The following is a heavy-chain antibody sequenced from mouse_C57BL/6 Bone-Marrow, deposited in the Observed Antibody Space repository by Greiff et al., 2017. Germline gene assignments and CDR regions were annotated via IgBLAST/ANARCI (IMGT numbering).Heavy chain of an antibody. J-gene: IGHJ4*01. CDR1: GYTFTSYW. V-gene: IGHV1-69*01. CDR2: IDPSDSYT. Sequence: QVQLKQPGAELVMPGASVKLSCKASGYTFTSYWMHWVKQRPGQGLEWIGEIDPSDSYTNYNQKFKGKSTLTVDKSSSTAYMQLSSLTSEDSAVYYCARWDGPPGDYWGQGTSVTVSS. D-gene: IGHD2-3*01. CDR3: ARWDGPPGDY.